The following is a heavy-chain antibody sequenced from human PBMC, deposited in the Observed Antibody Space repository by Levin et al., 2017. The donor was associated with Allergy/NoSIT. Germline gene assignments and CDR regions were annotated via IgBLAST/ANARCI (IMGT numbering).Heavy chain of an antibody. J-gene: IGHJ4*02. D-gene: IGHD2-15*01. V-gene: IGHV3-7*01. CDR1: GFAFSDFW. Sequence: ESLKISCVASGFAFSDFWMSWVRQAPGRGLEWVANINQDGGEKYHVDYVKGRFTISRDNAKNSLSLQMNSLKAEDTALYYCARAPARGDCRAGACRQELDVWGQGTLVTVSS. CDR3: ARAPARGDCRAGACRQELDV. CDR2: INQDGGEK.